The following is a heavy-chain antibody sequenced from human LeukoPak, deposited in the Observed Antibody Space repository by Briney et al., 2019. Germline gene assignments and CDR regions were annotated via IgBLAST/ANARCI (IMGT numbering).Heavy chain of an antibody. J-gene: IGHJ3*02. Sequence: ASVKVSCKASGYTFTSYDINWVRQATGQGLEWMGWMNPNSGNTGYAQKFQGRVTITADESTSTAYMELSSLRSEDTAVYYCARDRATYGDYVPYDAFDIWGQGTMVTVSS. CDR1: GYTFTSYD. CDR3: ARDRATYGDYVPYDAFDI. D-gene: IGHD4-17*01. CDR2: MNPNSGNT. V-gene: IGHV1-8*01.